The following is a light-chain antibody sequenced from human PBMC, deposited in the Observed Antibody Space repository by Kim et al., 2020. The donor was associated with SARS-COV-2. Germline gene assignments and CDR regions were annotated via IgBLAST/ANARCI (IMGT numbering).Light chain of an antibody. CDR2: DVN. CDR1: SSDVGGYDH. J-gene: IGLJ2*01. Sequence: GHSITSSCTGTSSDVGGYDHVSWYQQYPGKAPKLMIYDVNHRPSGVSNRFSGSKSGKTASLTISGLQAEDEADYYCSSYTARTTLVFGGGTQLTVL. V-gene: IGLV2-14*03. CDR3: SSYTARTTLV.